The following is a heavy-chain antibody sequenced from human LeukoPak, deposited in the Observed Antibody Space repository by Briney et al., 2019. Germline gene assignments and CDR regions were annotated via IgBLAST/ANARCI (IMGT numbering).Heavy chain of an antibody. CDR2: IKQDGSEK. V-gene: IGHV3-7*01. Sequence: RGSLRLSCAASGFTFSSYWVSWVRQAPGKGLEWVANIKQDGSEKYYVDSVKGRFTISRDNAKNSLYLQMNSLRAEDTAVYYCAREGNGLLWFGELLPNWFDPWGQGTLVTVSS. J-gene: IGHJ5*02. D-gene: IGHD3-10*01. CDR3: AREGNGLLWFGELLPNWFDP. CDR1: GFTFSSYW.